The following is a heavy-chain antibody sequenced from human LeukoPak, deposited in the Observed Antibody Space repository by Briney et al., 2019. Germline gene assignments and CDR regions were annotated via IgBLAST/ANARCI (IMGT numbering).Heavy chain of an antibody. CDR1: GFTFSSYG. Sequence: PGRSLRLSCAASGFTFSSYGMHWVRQAPGKGLEWVAVISYDGSNKYYADSVKGRFTISRDNSKNTLYLQMNSLRAEDTAVYYCASPELVLDYWGQGTLVTVS. V-gene: IGHV3-30*03. D-gene: IGHD6-6*01. CDR2: ISYDGSNK. J-gene: IGHJ4*02. CDR3: ASPELVLDY.